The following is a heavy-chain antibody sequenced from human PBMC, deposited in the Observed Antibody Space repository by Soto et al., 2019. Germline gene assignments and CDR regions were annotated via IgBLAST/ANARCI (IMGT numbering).Heavy chain of an antibody. CDR3: ARAGDHYDILTGYYHFDY. D-gene: IGHD3-9*01. J-gene: IGHJ4*02. CDR2: IYYSGST. CDR1: GGSISSYY. V-gene: IGHV4-59*01. Sequence: SETLSLTCTVSGGSISSYYWSWIRQPPGKGLEWIGYIYYSGSTNYNPSLKSRVTISVDTSKNQFSLKLSSVTAADMAVYYCARAGDHYDILTGYYHFDYWGQGTLVTVSS.